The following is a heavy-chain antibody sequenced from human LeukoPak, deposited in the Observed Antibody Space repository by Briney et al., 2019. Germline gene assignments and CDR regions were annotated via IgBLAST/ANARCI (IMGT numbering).Heavy chain of an antibody. V-gene: IGHV3-48*03. J-gene: IGHJ3*01. CDR3: ARDYPYYSSGLAADAIDL. CDR2: ISTTANTI. Sequence: PGGSLSLSCAASGFTFSDYEMNWVRQAPGKGLEWISFISTTANTIYYADSVKGRFTISRDNAQHSLYLKLNSLRAEDTAVYYCARDYPYYSSGLAADAIDLWGQGKSVTVSS. D-gene: IGHD6-19*01. CDR1: GFTFSDYE.